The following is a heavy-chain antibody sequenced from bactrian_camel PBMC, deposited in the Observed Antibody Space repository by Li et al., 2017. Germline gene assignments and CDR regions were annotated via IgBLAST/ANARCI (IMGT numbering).Heavy chain of an antibody. Sequence: HVQLVESGGGSVQAGGSLKLSCVASGYIFGSCEMGWYRQAPGRERELVAQLKTDTTTSVVDSVKGRFTVSKDNAKNTLTLQMNSLEPEDSAMYFCAAGTVNCWIGANFAYWGQGT. CDR2: LKTDTTT. J-gene: IGHJ4*01. CDR1: GYIFGSCE. D-gene: IGHD7*01. CDR3: AAGTVNCWIGANFAY. V-gene: IGHV3S55*01.